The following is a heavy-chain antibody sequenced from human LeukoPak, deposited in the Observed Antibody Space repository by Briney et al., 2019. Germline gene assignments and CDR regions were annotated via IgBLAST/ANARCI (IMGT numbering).Heavy chain of an antibody. CDR3: ARGVNSGYFDY. Sequence: TSETLSLTCTVSGGSISSYYWTWIRQPPGKGLEWIGYIYYSGSTNYNPSLKSRVTISVDTSKNQFSLKLTSVTAADTAVYYCARGVNSGYFDYCGQGTLVTVSS. CDR2: IYYSGST. J-gene: IGHJ4*02. CDR1: GGSISSYY. V-gene: IGHV4-59*01. D-gene: IGHD1-26*01.